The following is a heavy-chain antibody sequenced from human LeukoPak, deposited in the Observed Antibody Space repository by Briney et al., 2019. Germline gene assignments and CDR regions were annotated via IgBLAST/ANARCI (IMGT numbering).Heavy chain of an antibody. Sequence: GGSLRLSCAASGFTVSSNYMSWVRQAPGKGLEWVSVIYSGGSTYYADSVKGRFTISRDNSKNTLYLQMNSLRAEDTAVYYCARELYFREFDYWGQGTLVTVSP. J-gene: IGHJ4*02. CDR3: ARELYFREFDY. D-gene: IGHD2/OR15-2a*01. CDR2: IYSGGST. V-gene: IGHV3-66*01. CDR1: GFTVSSNY.